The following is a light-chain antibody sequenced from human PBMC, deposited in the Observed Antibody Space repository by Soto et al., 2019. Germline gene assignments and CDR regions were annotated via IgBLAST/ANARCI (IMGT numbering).Light chain of an antibody. Sequence: DIQIGPSPSSFPASVGDRLTSTCRESQGISSWLAWYQQKPGKDPKLLIYAASSLQSGVPSRFSGSGSGTDFTLTISSLQPEDFATYYCQKANSFPLNCGGGTTGDIK. V-gene: IGKV1-12*01. CDR1: QGISSW. CDR2: AAS. J-gene: IGKJ4*01. CDR3: QKANSFPLN.